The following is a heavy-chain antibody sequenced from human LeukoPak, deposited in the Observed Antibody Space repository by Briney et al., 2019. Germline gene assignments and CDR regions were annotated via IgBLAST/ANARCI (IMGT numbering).Heavy chain of an antibody. V-gene: IGHV1-18*01. D-gene: IGHD3-10*01. J-gene: IGHJ5*02. CDR1: GYTFTIYG. CDR2: ISAYNGNT. CDR3: ARVKGSGSYYSNNWFDP. Sequence: ASVKVSFKASGYTFTIYGISWVRQAPGQGLEWMGWISAYNGNTNYAQKLQGRVTMTTDTSTSTAYMELRSLRSDDTAVYYCARVKGSGSYYSNNWFDPWGQGTLVTVSS.